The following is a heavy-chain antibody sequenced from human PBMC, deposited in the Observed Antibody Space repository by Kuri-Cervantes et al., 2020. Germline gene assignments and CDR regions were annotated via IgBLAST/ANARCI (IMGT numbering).Heavy chain of an antibody. V-gene: IGHV3-23*01. CDR2: ISGSGGST. CDR1: GFTFSSYA. CDR3: ARSYSYDTSGYCDY. J-gene: IGHJ4*02. Sequence: GESLKISCAASGFTFSSYAMSWVRQAPGKGLEWVSAISGSGGSTYYADSVKGRFTISRDNSKNTLYLQMNSLRAEDTAVYYCARSYSYDTSGYCDYWGQGTLVTVSS. D-gene: IGHD3-22*01.